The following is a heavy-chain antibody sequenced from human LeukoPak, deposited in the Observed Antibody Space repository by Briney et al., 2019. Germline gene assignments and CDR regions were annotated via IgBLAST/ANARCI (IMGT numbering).Heavy chain of an antibody. J-gene: IGHJ6*02. CDR3: ARDARGGSYPTNRMDV. CDR1: GDSINNNNYY. Sequence: SETLSLTCTVSGDSINNNNYYWGWIRQPPGEGLEWIGYIYYSGSTNYNPSLKSRVTISVDTSKNQFSLKLSSVTAADTAVYYCARDARGGSYPTNRMDVWGQGTTVTVSS. CDR2: IYYSGST. D-gene: IGHD1-26*01. V-gene: IGHV4-61*01.